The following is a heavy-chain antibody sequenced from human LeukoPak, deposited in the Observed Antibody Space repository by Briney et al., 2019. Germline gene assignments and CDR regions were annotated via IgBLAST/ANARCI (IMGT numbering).Heavy chain of an antibody. CDR2: IDKSGSI. CDR1: RGSISSYY. CDR3: ARGRITIFGVVIPHFDN. J-gene: IGHJ4*02. Sequence: PSETLSLTCTVSRGSISSYYWSWIRQAPEKGLEWIGYIDKSGSINSNPSLKSRVTMSVDTTKNQFSLKLNSVTAADTAVYYCARGRITIFGVVIPHFDNWGQGTLVTVSS. V-gene: IGHV4-59*01. D-gene: IGHD3-3*01.